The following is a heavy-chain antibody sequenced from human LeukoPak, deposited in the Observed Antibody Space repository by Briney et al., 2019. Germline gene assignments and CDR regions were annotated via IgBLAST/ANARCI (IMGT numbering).Heavy chain of an antibody. CDR3: ARSSVWDYYDSSGYLDAFDI. CDR1: GYTFTSYY. CDR2: INPNSGGT. V-gene: IGHV1-2*02. D-gene: IGHD3-22*01. J-gene: IGHJ3*02. Sequence: ASVKVSCKASGYTFTSYYMHWVRQAPGQGLEWMGWINPNSGGTNYAQKFQGRVTMTRDTSISTAYMELSRLRSDDTAVYYCARSSVWDYYDSSGYLDAFDIWGQGTMVTVSS.